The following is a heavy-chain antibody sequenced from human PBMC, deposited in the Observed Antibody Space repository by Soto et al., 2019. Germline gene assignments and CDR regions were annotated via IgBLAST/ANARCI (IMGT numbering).Heavy chain of an antibody. Sequence: EVQLVESGGDLVQRGGSLRLSCVASGFTFSVYSMNWVRQAPGKGLEWFSYITRDTKTIKYADSVKGRFTISRDNAKNSVYLQMISLRDADTAVYYCARSVEGHFDYWGQGTVVTVSS. CDR1: GFTFSVYS. V-gene: IGHV3-48*02. D-gene: IGHD6-19*01. CDR2: ITRDTKTI. CDR3: ARSVEGHFDY. J-gene: IGHJ4*02.